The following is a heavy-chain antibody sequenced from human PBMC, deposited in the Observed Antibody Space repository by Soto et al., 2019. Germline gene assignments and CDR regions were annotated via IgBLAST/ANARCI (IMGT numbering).Heavy chain of an antibody. CDR1: GGSISSYY. V-gene: IGHV4-59*08. CDR3: ARRGNDVSGMDV. CDR2: IYYSGST. D-gene: IGHD1-1*01. Sequence: QVQLQESGPGLGKPSETLSLTCTVSGGSISSYYWSWIRQPPGKGLEWIGYIYYSGSTNYNPSLKSRVTISVDTSKNQFSLKLSSVTAADTAVCYCARRGNDVSGMDVWGQGTTVTVSS. J-gene: IGHJ6*02.